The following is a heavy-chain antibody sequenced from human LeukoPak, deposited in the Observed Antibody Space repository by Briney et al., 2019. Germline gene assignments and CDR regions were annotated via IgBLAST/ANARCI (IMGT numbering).Heavy chain of an antibody. CDR1: GFTFSSHS. V-gene: IGHV3-21*04. CDR2: ISATTSYI. J-gene: IGHJ3*02. CDR3: AKGQYYYDSSGYDAFDI. Sequence: PGGSLRLSYAASGFTFSSHSMNWVRQAPGRGLEWVSSISATTSYIYYADSVKGRFTISRDNSKNTLYLQMNSLRAEDTAVYYCAKGQYYYDSSGYDAFDIWGQGTMVTVSS. D-gene: IGHD3-22*01.